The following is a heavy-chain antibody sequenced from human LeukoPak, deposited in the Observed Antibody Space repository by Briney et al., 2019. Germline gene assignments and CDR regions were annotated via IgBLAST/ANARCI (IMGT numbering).Heavy chain of an antibody. CDR2: IYSGGST. Sequence: GGSLRLSCAASGFTVSSNYMSWVRQAPGKGLEWVSVIYSGGSTYYEDSVKGRFTISRHNSKNTLYLQMNSLRAEDTAVYYCARVFAHYYDSSGPPADYWGQGTLVTVSS. J-gene: IGHJ4*02. D-gene: IGHD3-22*01. CDR1: GFTVSSNY. V-gene: IGHV3-53*04. CDR3: ARVFAHYYDSSGPPADY.